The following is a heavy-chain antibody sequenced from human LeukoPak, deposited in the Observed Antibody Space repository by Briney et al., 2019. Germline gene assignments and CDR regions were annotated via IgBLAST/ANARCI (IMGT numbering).Heavy chain of an antibody. D-gene: IGHD2-2*01. V-gene: IGHV4-59*12. J-gene: IGHJ6*03. CDR2: IYYSGST. CDR1: GGSISSYY. CDR3: AREGPAASTIFYYFMDV. Sequence: SETLSLTCTVSGGSISSYYWSWIRQPPGKGLEWIGYIYYSGSTNYNPSLKSRATMSVDTSKNQLSLRLSSVTAADRAVYYCAREGPAASTIFYYFMDVWGKGTTVTVSS.